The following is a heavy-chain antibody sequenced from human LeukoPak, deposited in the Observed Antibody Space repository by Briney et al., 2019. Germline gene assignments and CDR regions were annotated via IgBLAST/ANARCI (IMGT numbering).Heavy chain of an antibody. CDR2: ISGSDSST. CDR1: GFIFSSYA. Sequence: PGGSLRLSCAASGFIFSSYAMSWVRQAPGKGLEWISAISGSDSSTYYVDSVKGRFTVSRDNSKNTLYLQMNSLKTEDTAVYYCTTSFWDSSGFRSWGQGTLVTVSS. V-gene: IGHV3-23*01. D-gene: IGHD3-22*01. CDR3: TTSFWDSSGFRS. J-gene: IGHJ5*02.